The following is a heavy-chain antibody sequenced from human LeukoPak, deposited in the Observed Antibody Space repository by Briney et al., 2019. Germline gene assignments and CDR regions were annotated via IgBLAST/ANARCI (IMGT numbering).Heavy chain of an antibody. J-gene: IGHJ4*02. Sequence: SGRSLRLSPAASGFTFSSYFWMPWVGQAPRKGLVWVSRIQRDGSGSPSADSRKGRVSISRDSAKNSLYLQMSALRAEDTAVYYCVRELDLGGYSSFEYWGQGTLVTVSS. V-gene: IGHV3-74*01. D-gene: IGHD4-23*01. CDR3: VRELDLGGYSSFEY. CDR1: GFTFSSYFW. CDR2: IQRDGSGS.